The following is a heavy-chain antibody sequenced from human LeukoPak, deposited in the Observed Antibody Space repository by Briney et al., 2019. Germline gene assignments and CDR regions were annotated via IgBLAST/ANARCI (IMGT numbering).Heavy chain of an antibody. D-gene: IGHD5-12*01. J-gene: IGHJ4*02. CDR2: IHSIGTT. CDR3: ARLRGYSGYVDY. Sequence: SETLSLTCTVSGGSISLNYWSWIRQTPGKGLEWIGYIHSIGTTNYNPSLKSRLTISIDTSKNQFSLKLSSVTAADTAVYYCARLRGYSGYVDYWGQGTLVTVSS. CDR1: GGSISLNY. V-gene: IGHV4-59*12.